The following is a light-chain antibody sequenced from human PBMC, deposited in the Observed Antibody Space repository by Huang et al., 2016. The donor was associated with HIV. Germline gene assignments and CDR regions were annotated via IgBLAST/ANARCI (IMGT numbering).Light chain of an antibody. J-gene: IGKJ4*01. CDR3: QQRSIWPPLT. V-gene: IGKV3-11*01. Sequence: EIVLTQSPVTLSLSPGERATLSCRASQSVSKYLAWYQKKPGQAPRLLIYDASNRATGVPARFSGSGSGTEFTLTINSLEAEDFAVYYCQQRSIWPPLTFGGGTKVEVK. CDR1: QSVSKY. CDR2: DAS.